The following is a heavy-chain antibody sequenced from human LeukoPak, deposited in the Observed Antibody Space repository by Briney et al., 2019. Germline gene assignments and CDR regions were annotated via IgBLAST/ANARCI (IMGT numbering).Heavy chain of an antibody. CDR1: GGSISSSSYY. V-gene: IGHV4-39*02. J-gene: IGHJ4*02. CDR3: AREIPGAGHFDY. D-gene: IGHD7-27*01. Sequence: SETLSLTCTVSGGSISSSSYYWGWIRQPPGKGLEWIGSIYYSGSTYYNPSLKSRVTISVDTSKNQFSLKLSSVTAADTAVYYCAREIPGAGHFDYWGQGSLVTVSS. CDR2: IYYSGST.